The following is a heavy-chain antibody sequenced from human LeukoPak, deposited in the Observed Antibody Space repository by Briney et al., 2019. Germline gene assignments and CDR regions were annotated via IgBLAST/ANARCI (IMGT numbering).Heavy chain of an antibody. CDR2: VYYSGSA. Sequence: SQTLSLTCAVSGGSFSSGAYSWSWIRQPPGKGLEWLGYVYYSGSAYYNPSLKSRITISVDTSKNQFSLKLTSVTAADTAIYYCARDRDGYSPFDYWGQGTLVTVSS. D-gene: IGHD5-24*01. CDR1: GGSFSSGAYS. J-gene: IGHJ4*02. V-gene: IGHV4-30-4*07. CDR3: ARDRDGYSPFDY.